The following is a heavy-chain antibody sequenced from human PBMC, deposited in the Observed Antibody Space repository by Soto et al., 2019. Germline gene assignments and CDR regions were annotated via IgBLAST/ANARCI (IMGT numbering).Heavy chain of an antibody. CDR3: ARGQEGVVATH. D-gene: IGHD5-12*01. CDR1: GGSLSGYY. V-gene: IGHV4-34*01. CDR2: IKDGGYT. J-gene: IGHJ4*02. Sequence: QVQLQQWGAGLLKPSETLSLNCAVNGGSLSGYYWSWIRQPPGKGLEWIGEIKDGGYTNYSPSLTSRATISSDTASNQCALRLNSVTAADTGVYYCARGQEGVVATHWDQGALVTVSS.